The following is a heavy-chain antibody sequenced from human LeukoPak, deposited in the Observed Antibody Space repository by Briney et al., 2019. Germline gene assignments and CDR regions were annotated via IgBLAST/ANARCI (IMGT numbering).Heavy chain of an antibody. CDR2: INHSGST. V-gene: IGHV4-34*01. D-gene: IGHD3-10*01. Sequence: SETLSLTCAVYGGSFSGYYWSWIRQPPGKGLEWIGEINHSGSTNYNPSLKSRVTISVDTSKKQFSLKLSSVTAADTAVYCCARDPPGTGGWGQGTLVTVSS. CDR3: ARDPPGTGG. J-gene: IGHJ4*02. CDR1: GGSFSGYY.